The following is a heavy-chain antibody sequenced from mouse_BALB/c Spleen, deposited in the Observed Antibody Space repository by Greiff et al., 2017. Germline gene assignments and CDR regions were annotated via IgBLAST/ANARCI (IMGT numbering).Heavy chain of an antibody. J-gene: IGHJ4*01. Sequence: EVNVVESGGGLVQPGGSRKLSCAASGFTFSSFGMHWVRQAPEKGLEWVAYISSGSSTIYYADTVKGRFTISRDNPKNTLFLQMTSLRSEDTAMYYCARTTTGPMDYWGQGTSVTVSS. CDR1: GFTFSSFG. V-gene: IGHV5-17*02. CDR3: ARTTTGPMDY. D-gene: IGHD2-14*01. CDR2: ISSGSSTI.